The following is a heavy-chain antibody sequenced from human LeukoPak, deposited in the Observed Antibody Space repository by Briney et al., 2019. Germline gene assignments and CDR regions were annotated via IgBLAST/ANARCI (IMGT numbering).Heavy chain of an antibody. CDR1: GGSISSYY. Sequence: SETLSLTCTVPGGSISSYYWSWIRQPPGKGLEWIGHIYYSGSTNYNPSLKSRVTISVDTSKNQFSLKLSSVTAADTAVYYCARLLLWFGESWYFDLWGRGTLVTVSS. D-gene: IGHD3-10*01. J-gene: IGHJ2*01. V-gene: IGHV4-59*08. CDR2: IYYSGST. CDR3: ARLLLWFGESWYFDL.